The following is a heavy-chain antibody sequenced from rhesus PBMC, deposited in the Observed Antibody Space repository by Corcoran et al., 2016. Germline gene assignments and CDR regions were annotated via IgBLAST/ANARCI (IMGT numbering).Heavy chain of an antibody. D-gene: IGHD3-3*01. Sequence: TCAVSGGSISGGYGWGWIRQPPGKGLEWIGSIYSSSGNTYYNPSLKSRVTSSTDTSKNQFSLKLSSVTAADTAVYYCASEVEIWTGYPDDFDYGGQGVLVTVSS. CDR1: GGSISGGYG. CDR2: IYSSSGNT. J-gene: IGHJ4*01. CDR3: ASEVEIWTGYPDDFDY. V-gene: IGHV4S7*01.